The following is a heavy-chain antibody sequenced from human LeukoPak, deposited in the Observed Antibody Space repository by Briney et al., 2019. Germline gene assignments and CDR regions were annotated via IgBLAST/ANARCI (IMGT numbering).Heavy chain of an antibody. V-gene: IGHV5-51*01. J-gene: IGHJ4*02. CDR1: GYSFTSYW. CDR2: IYPGDSDT. D-gene: IGHD1-26*01. CDR3: FRYQLVGNCFDY. Sequence: GESLKISCKGSGYSFTSYWIGWVRQMPGKGLEWMGIIYPGDSDTRYSPSFQGQVTISADKSISTAYLQWSSMTASYTAMYYCFRYQLVGNCFDYWGQGTLVTVSS.